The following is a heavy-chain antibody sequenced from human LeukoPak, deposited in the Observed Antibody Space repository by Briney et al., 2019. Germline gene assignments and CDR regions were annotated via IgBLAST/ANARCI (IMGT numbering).Heavy chain of an antibody. V-gene: IGHV4-59*08. CDR2: IYYSGST. D-gene: IGHD1-1*01. J-gene: IGHJ5*02. CDR3: ARPVPSRLGWFDP. CDR1: GGSISSYY. Sequence: SETLSLTCTVSGGSISSYYGSWIRQPPGKGREWRGYIYYSGSTYYNPSLKSRVTISVDTSKTQFSLKLSSVTAADTAVYYCARPVPSRLGWFDPWGQGTLVTVSS.